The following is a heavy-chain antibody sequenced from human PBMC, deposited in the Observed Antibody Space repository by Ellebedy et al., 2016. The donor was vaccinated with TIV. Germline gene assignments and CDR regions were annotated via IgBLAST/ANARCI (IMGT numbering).Heavy chain of an antibody. CDR3: ASKRFGYSSTWYRGWYFDL. CDR2: IYSGGDT. D-gene: IGHD6-13*01. V-gene: IGHV3-53*01. J-gene: IGHJ2*01. Sequence: GESLKIPCAASGFTVSSNYMSWVRQAPGKGLEWVSVIYSGGDTYYADSVKGRFTISRDNSNNTLSLQMNSMRAEDTAVYYCASKRFGYSSTWYRGWYFDLWGRGTLVTVSS. CDR1: GFTVSSNY.